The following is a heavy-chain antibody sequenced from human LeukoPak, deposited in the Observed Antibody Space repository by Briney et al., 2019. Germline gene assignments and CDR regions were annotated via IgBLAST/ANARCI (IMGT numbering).Heavy chain of an antibody. CDR1: GYTFTSYG. CDR2: ISAYNGNT. CDR3: ARDLLRGYSGYDLSNAFDI. J-gene: IGHJ3*02. Sequence: GASVKVSCKASGYTFTSYGISWVRQAPGQGLEWMGWISAYNGNTNYAQKLQGRVTMTTDTSTSTAYMELRSLRSDDTAVYYCARDLLRGYSGYDLSNAFDIWGQGTMVTVSS. D-gene: IGHD5-12*01. V-gene: IGHV1-18*01.